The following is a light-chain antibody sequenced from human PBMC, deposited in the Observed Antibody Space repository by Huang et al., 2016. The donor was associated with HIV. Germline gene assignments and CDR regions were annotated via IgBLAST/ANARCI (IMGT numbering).Light chain of an antibody. J-gene: IGKJ1*01. CDR2: GTS. V-gene: IGKV1-17*03. CDR3: LQHNTYPWM. CDR1: QDIANS. Sequence: DIQLTQTPSAMSASEGDRVTITCRASQDIANSLAWFQQKPGKVPRPLIYGTSTLRSGVPSRFSDSGSGTEFTLTISSLQPEDFATYYCLQHNTYPWMFGQGTKVEVK.